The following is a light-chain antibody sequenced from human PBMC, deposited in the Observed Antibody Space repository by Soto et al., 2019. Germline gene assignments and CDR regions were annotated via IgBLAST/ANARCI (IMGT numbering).Light chain of an antibody. V-gene: IGKV4-1*01. J-gene: IGKJ1*01. CDR2: WAS. CDR3: QQYYTTPWT. Sequence: DIVMTQSPYSLAVSLGERAASNGNPGQSVLKRSNNNTSLAWYRPNPGQPPKALIYWASTRESGVPDRFSGSGSGTAFTLTISSLQAEDVAVYYCQQYYTTPWTFGQGTKVDI. CDR1: QSVLKRSNNNTS.